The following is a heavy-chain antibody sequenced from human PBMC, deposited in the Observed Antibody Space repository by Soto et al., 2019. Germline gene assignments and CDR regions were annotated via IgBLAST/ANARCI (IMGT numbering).Heavy chain of an antibody. CDR2: IIPIFDAR. J-gene: IGHJ4*02. CDR3: ARSSTTYHYQSSPYWPDKELDI. D-gene: IGHD2-2*01. Sequence: SVKVSCKASGDTFSSHALSWVRQAPGQGLEWMGGIIPIFDARTYAQKFQGRVTISADESTKTGYMELSSLTSEDTAVYYCARSSTTYHYQSSPYWPDKELDIWGQGTLVTVSS. V-gene: IGHV1-69*13. CDR1: GDTFSSHA.